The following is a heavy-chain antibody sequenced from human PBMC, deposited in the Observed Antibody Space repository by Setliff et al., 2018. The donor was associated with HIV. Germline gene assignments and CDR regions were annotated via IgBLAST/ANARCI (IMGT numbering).Heavy chain of an antibody. CDR2: IYYGGST. CDR1: GYSISSGYY. J-gene: IGHJ6*03. D-gene: IGHD6-13*01. V-gene: IGHV4-38-2*01. CDR3: ARHRDPPGTSWIYYYYYMDL. Sequence: SETLSLTCAVSGYSISSGYYWGWIRQPPGKRLEWLGSIYYGGSTSYNPSLSSRLTISVDTSKNHVSLRLSSVTAADTGVYYCARHRDPPGTSWIYYYYYMDLWGEGTTVTVSS.